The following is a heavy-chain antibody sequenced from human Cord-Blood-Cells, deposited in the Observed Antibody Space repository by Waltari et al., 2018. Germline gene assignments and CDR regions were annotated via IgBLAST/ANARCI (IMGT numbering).Heavy chain of an antibody. CDR3: ARVPLLTGASDY. D-gene: IGHD1-20*01. CDR1: GYSISSGYY. CDR2: IYHSGST. V-gene: IGHV4-38-2*01. J-gene: IGHJ4*02. Sequence: QVQLQESGPGLVKPSETLSLTCAVSGYSISSGYYWGWIRQPPGKGLEWIGSIYHSGSTYYNPSLKSRVPISVDTSKNQFSLKLSSVTAADTAVYYCARVPLLTGASDYWGQGTLVTVSS.